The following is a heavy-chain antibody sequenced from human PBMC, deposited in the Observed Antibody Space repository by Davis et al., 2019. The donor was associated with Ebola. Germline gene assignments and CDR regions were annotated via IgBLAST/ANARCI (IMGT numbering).Heavy chain of an antibody. Sequence: MPGGSLRLSCAVYGGSFSGYYWSWIRQPPGKGLEWIGEINHSGSTNYNPSLKSRVTISVDTSKNQFSLKLSSVTAADTAVYYCARGRQMGWFDPWGQGTLVTVSS. D-gene: IGHD5-24*01. CDR1: GGSFSGYY. J-gene: IGHJ5*02. CDR2: INHSGST. V-gene: IGHV4-34*01. CDR3: ARGRQMGWFDP.